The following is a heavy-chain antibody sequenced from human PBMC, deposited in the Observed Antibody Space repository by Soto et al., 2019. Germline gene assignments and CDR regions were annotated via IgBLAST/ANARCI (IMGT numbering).Heavy chain of an antibody. CDR3: ARGVWFGESGGSDAFDI. D-gene: IGHD3-10*01. J-gene: IGHJ3*02. CDR2: IYYSGST. CDR1: GGSISSGGYY. Sequence: QVQLQESGPGLVKPSQTLSLTCTVSGGSISSGGYYWSWIRQHPGKGLEWIGYIYYSGSTYYNPSLKSRVTISVDTSKNQFSLKLSSVTAADTAVYYCARGVWFGESGGSDAFDIWGQGTMVTVSS. V-gene: IGHV4-31*03.